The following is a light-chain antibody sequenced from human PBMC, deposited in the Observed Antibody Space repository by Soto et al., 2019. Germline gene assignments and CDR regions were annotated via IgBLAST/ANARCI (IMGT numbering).Light chain of an antibody. J-gene: IGLJ3*02. CDR3: SSYTSSSTLGV. CDR1: SSDVGGYNY. CDR2: DVS. V-gene: IGLV2-14*01. Sequence: QSALTQPASVSGSPGQSITISCTGTSSDVGGYNYVSWYQQHPGKAPKLMIYDVSNRPSGVSNRFSGSNSGNTASLTISGLQAEDEADYYCSSYTSSSTLGVFSGGTKLTVL.